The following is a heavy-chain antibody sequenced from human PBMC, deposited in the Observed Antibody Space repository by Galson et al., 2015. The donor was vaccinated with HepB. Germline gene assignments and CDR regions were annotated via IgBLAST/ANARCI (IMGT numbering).Heavy chain of an antibody. V-gene: IGHV3-23*01. D-gene: IGHD2-2*01. CDR1: GFTFSSNA. CDR2: ISGSGGAT. J-gene: IGHJ4*02. Sequence: SLRLSCAASGFTFSSNAMTWVRQAPGKGLEWVSTISGSGGATYYADSVKGRFSISRDNSKNTLYLQMNNLRAEDTAVYYCAKGTVVPAAVGSFDYWGQGTLVTVSP. CDR3: AKGTVVPAAVGSFDY.